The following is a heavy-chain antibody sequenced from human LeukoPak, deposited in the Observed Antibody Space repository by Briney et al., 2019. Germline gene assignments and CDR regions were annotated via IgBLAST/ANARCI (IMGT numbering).Heavy chain of an antibody. D-gene: IGHD1-26*01. CDR1: GFTFSSYS. J-gene: IGHJ4*02. V-gene: IGHV3-21*01. CDR3: AKGFKVFLYSGIGY. Sequence: GGSLRLSCAASGFTFSSYSMNWVRQAPGKGLEWVSSISSSSSYIYYADSVKGRFTISRDNAKNSLHLQMNSLRAEDTAVYYCAKGFKVFLYSGIGYWGQGTLVTVSS. CDR2: ISSSSSYI.